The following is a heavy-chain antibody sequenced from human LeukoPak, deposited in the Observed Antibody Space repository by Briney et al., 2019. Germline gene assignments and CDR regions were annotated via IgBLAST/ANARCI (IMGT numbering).Heavy chain of an antibody. CDR1: GFTFRNYV. D-gene: IGHD3-10*01. CDR3: AREGYYGSGSPPSLYFGY. CDR2: TSSDLNVK. V-gene: IGHV3-30-3*01. J-gene: IGHJ4*02. Sequence: GGSLRLSCAASGFTFRNYVIHWVRQAPGKGLEWVAVTSSDLNVKLYADSVKGRFTISRDNSRSTLYLQMNSLRPEDTAIYYCAREGYYGSGSPPSLYFGYWGQGTLVTVSS.